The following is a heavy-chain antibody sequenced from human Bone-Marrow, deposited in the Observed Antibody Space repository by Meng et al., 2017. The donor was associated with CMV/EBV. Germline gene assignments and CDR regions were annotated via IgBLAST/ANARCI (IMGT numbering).Heavy chain of an antibody. V-gene: IGHV4-39*07. Sequence: GSLRLSCTVSGGSISSTNYYWGWIRQPPGKGLEWIGSMSYSGTTYYNPSLESRVTISLDASNNQFSLRLSSVTAADTAVYYCARRGRAERSGYSYFDYWGRGTLVTVSS. CDR3: ARRGRAERSGYSYFDY. CDR1: GGSISSTNYY. D-gene: IGHD3-3*01. J-gene: IGHJ4*02. CDR2: MSYSGTT.